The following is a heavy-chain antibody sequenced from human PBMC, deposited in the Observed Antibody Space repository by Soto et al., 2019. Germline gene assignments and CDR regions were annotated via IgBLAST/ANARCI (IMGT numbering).Heavy chain of an antibody. CDR3: ARLKGPEHYGLDV. V-gene: IGHV4-4*02. Sequence: QVQLQESGPGLVKPSGTLSLTCGVSGDSITSTNWWSWVRQPPGRGLEWIGEIYPSGTTHYNPSLKSRITILLDESKNQISLTLSSVTAAYTAMYYCARLKGPEHYGLDVWGQGTTVSGFS. CDR1: GDSITSTNW. J-gene: IGHJ6*02. CDR2: IYPSGTT.